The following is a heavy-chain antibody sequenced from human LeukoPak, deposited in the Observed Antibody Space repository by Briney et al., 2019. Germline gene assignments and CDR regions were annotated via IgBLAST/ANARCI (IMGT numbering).Heavy chain of an antibody. J-gene: IGHJ4*02. CDR2: INDGVGRA. Sequence: PGGSLRLSCSASGFTFSNYAMSWVRQAPGKGLEWVSAINDGVGRAFYADAVRGRFTISRDNSKNTLYLQMGSLRAEDMAVYYCARGSSIVATITLSRWGQGTLVTVSS. CDR1: GFTFSNYA. V-gene: IGHV3-23*01. CDR3: ARGSSIVATITLSR. D-gene: IGHD5-12*01.